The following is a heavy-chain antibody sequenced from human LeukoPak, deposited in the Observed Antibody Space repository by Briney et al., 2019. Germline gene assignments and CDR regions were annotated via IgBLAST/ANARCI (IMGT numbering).Heavy chain of an antibody. V-gene: IGHV4-38-2*02. CDR3: ARRTTYVGWLPSESPSCFDY. D-gene: IGHD5-12*01. CDR2: IYHSGRT. CDR1: GYSISSGYY. Sequence: SETLSLTCTVSGYSISSGYYWGWIRQPPGKGLEWIGSIYHSGRTYYNPSLKSRVTISLDTSKNQFSLKLTSVTAADTAVFYCARRTTYVGWLPSESPSCFDYWGQGTLVTVSS. J-gene: IGHJ4*02.